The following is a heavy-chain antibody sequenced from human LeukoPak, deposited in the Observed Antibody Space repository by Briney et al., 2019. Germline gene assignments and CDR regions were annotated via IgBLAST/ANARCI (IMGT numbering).Heavy chain of an antibody. D-gene: IGHD5-18*01. V-gene: IGHV1-8*03. CDR3: ARSVDTAMCFDY. Sequence: ASVKVSCKASGYTFTGYYMHWVRQAPGQGLEWMGWVNPNTGNTGYAQKFQGRVTITGSTSISTAYMELSSLTAEDTAVYYCARSVDTAMCFDYWGQGTLVTVSS. CDR1: GYTFTGYY. CDR2: VNPNTGNT. J-gene: IGHJ4*02.